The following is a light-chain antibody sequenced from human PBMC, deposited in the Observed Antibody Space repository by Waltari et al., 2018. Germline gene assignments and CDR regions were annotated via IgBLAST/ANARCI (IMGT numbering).Light chain of an antibody. CDR3: AAWDDSLSGPV. Sequence: QSVLTQSPSASGTPGQRVTISCSGSSSNIGSNYVYWYQQLPGTAPKLLIYRNNQRPSGVPDRFSGSKSGTSASRAISGLRSEDEADYYCAAWDDSLSGPVFGGGTKLTVL. CDR1: SSNIGSNY. V-gene: IGLV1-47*01. CDR2: RNN. J-gene: IGLJ2*01.